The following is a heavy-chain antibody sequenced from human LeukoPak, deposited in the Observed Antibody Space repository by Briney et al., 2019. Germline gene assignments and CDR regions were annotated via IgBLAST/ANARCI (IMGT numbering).Heavy chain of an antibody. CDR1: GGSISSLY. J-gene: IGHJ4*02. CDR2: IYYTGST. D-gene: IGHD6-6*01. V-gene: IGHV4-59*08. Sequence: SETLSLTCSVSGGSISSLYWSWIRQPPGKGLEWIGYIYYTGSTNYNPSLKSRVTMFVDMSKNQFALRLSSVTAADTAVYYCARHRAYSSSSPFDYWGQGTLVTVSS. CDR3: ARHRAYSSSSPFDY.